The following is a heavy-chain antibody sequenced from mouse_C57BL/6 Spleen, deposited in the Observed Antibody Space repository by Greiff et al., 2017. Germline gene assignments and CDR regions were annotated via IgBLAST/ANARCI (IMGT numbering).Heavy chain of an antibody. Sequence: QVQLQQPGAELVKPGASVKLSCKASGYTFTSYWMHWVKQRPGQGLEWIGMIHPNSGSTNYNEKFKSKATLTVDKSSSTAYMQLSRLTSEDSAVYYCTREGLGNLFDYWGQGTTLTVSS. D-gene: IGHD2-1*01. CDR2: IHPNSGST. J-gene: IGHJ2*01. CDR3: TREGLGNLFDY. V-gene: IGHV1-64*01. CDR1: GYTFTSYW.